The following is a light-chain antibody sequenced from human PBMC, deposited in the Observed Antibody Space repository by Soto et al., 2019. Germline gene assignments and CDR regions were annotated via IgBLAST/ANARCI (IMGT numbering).Light chain of an antibody. CDR2: LAS. V-gene: IGKV1-12*01. Sequence: DIQMTQSPSSVSASVGDRVSITCRASQGISSWLAWYQQRPGKAPKLLIYLASSLQSGVPSSFSGSVSGTNFTLTISSLQPEDVATYYCQQSNRFPYTFGQGTRLDIK. CDR1: QGISSW. CDR3: QQSNRFPYT. J-gene: IGKJ2*01.